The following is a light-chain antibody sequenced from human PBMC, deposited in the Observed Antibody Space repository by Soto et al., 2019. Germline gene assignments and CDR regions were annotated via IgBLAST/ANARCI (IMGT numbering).Light chain of an antibody. CDR3: QQLTWYQLA. V-gene: IGKV1-9*01. CDR1: QGMSTY. J-gene: IGKJ4*01. Sequence: DIQLTQSPSFLSASVGDTVTITCRASQGMSTYLAWYQQKPGKVPKLLIRSASTLQSGVPPRFSGGGSGTEFTLTISPLQTDDSGIYYCQQLTWYQLAFGGGTNVEIK. CDR2: SAS.